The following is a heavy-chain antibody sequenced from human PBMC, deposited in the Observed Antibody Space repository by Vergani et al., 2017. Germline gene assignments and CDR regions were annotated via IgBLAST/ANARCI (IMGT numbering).Heavy chain of an antibody. D-gene: IGHD3-10*01. CDR3: AKLFESDLDDRTYYYGSGRDFMDV. CDR2: IRSKANSYAT. V-gene: IGHV3-73*02. CDR1: GFTFSGSA. Sequence: EVQLVESGGGLVQPGGSLKLSCAASGFTFSGSAMHWVRQASGKGLEWVGRIRSKANSYATAYAASVKGRFTISRDDSKNTAYLQMNSLKTEDTAVYYCAKLFESDLDDRTYYYGSGRDFMDVWGKGTTVTVSS. J-gene: IGHJ6*03.